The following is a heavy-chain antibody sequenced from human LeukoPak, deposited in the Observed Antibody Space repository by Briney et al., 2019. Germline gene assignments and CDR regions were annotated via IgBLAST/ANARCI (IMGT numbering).Heavy chain of an antibody. V-gene: IGHV4-34*01. CDR2: INHSGST. D-gene: IGHD3-22*01. CDR1: GGSFSGYY. CDR3: ARGLLYDSSGYQGFYYFDY. J-gene: IGHJ4*02. Sequence: PSETLSLTCAVYGGSFSGYYWSWIRQPPGKGLEWIGEINHSGSTNYNPSLKSRVTISVDTSKNQFSLKLSSVTAADTAVYYCARGLLYDSSGYQGFYYFDYWGQGTLVTVSS.